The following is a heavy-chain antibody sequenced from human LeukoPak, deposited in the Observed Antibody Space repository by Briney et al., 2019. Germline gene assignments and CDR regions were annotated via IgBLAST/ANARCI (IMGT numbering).Heavy chain of an antibody. V-gene: IGHV1-69*04. CDR1: GGTFSSYA. D-gene: IGHD6-13*01. CDR3: ARAGIAAAGNWFDP. CDR2: IIPILGIA. J-gene: IGHJ5*02. Sequence: SVKVSCKASGGTFSSYAISWVRQAPGQGLEWMGRIIPILGIANYAQKFQGRVTITADKSTSTAYMELSSLRSEDTAVHYCARAGIAAAGNWFDPWGQGTLVTVSS.